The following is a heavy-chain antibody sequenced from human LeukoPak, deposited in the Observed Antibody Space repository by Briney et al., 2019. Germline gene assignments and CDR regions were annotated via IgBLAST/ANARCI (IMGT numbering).Heavy chain of an antibody. J-gene: IGHJ3*02. CDR3: ARGNSHAFDI. V-gene: IGHV3-74*01. CDR1: GFTFSSYW. D-gene: IGHD3-10*01. CDR2: ITSDGSTT. Sequence: GGSLRLSCAASGFTFSSYWMHWVRQAPGKGLVWVSRITSDGSTTSYADSVKGRFTISRDNAKNTLYLQMNSLRVEDTAVYYCARGNSHAFDIWGQGTIASVSS.